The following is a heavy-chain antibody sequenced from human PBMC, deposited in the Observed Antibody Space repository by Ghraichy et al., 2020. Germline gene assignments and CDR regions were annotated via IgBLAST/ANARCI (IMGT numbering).Heavy chain of an antibody. CDR3: ARGSGIAARQRWFDP. CDR1: GGSFSGYY. V-gene: IGHV4-34*01. J-gene: IGHJ5*02. D-gene: IGHD6-6*01. Sequence: SETLSLTCAVYGGSFSGYYWSWIRQPPGKGLEWIGEINHSGSTNYNPSLKSRVTISVDTSKNQFSLKLSSVTAADTAVYYCARGSGIAARQRWFDPWGQGTLVTVSS. CDR2: INHSGST.